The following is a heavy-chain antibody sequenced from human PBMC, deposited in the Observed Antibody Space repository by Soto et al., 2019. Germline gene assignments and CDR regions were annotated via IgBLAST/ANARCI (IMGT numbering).Heavy chain of an antibody. CDR3: ARDGAVAGDSNFDY. V-gene: IGHV3-23*01. D-gene: IGHD6-19*01. CDR2: ISGSGGST. CDR1: GFTFSSYA. Sequence: PGGSLRLSCAASGFTFSSYAMTWVREAPGKGLEWVSTISGSGGSTYYADSVKGRVTITRDTSASTAYMELSSLRSEDTAVYYCARDGAVAGDSNFDYWGQGTLVTVSS. J-gene: IGHJ4*02.